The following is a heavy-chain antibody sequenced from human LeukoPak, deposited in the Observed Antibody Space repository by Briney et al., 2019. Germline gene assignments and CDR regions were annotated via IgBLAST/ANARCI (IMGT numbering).Heavy chain of an antibody. CDR3: ARAMTTVVTLDY. Sequence: GASVKVPCKASGHTFTSYGISWVRQAPGQGLEWMGWISAYNGNTNYAQKLQGRVTMTTDTSTSTAYMELRSLRSDDTAVYYCARAMTTVVTLDYWGQGTLVTVSS. CDR1: GHTFTSYG. V-gene: IGHV1-18*01. CDR2: ISAYNGNT. J-gene: IGHJ4*02. D-gene: IGHD4-23*01.